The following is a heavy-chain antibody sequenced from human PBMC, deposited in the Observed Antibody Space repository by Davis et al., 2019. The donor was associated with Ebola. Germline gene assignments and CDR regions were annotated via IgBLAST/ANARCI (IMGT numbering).Heavy chain of an antibody. CDR1: GFSFSTHS. CDR2: MSYGGYSA. D-gene: IGHD6-13*01. Sequence: PGGSLRLSCAASGFSFSTHSMHWVRQTPGKGPEWVAVMSYGGYSAFYTDSVRGRFTISRDDSKNTLYLQMNSLRAEDTAVYYCAKDGWQQLPLFDYWGQGTLVTVSS. V-gene: IGHV3-30-3*01. J-gene: IGHJ4*02. CDR3: AKDGWQQLPLFDY.